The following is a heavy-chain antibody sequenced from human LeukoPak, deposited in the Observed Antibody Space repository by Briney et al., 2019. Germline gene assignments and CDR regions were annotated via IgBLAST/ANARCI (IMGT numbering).Heavy chain of an antibody. V-gene: IGHV4-39*01. CDR1: GGSISSSSYY. J-gene: IGHJ4*02. Sequence: PSETLSLTCTVSGGSISSSSYYWGWIRQPPGKGLEWIGSIYYSGSTYYNPSLKSRVTISVDTSKNQFSLKLSSVTAADTAVYYCARHYYGSGEIDYWGQGTLVTVSS. CDR2: IYYSGST. D-gene: IGHD3-10*01. CDR3: ARHYYGSGEIDY.